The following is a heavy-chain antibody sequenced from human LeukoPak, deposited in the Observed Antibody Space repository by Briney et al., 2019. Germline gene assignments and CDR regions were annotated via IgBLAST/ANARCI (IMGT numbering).Heavy chain of an antibody. J-gene: IGHJ6*03. D-gene: IGHD6-13*01. Sequence: GASVKVSCKASGYTFTSYGINWVRQATGQGLEWMGWMNPNSGNTGYAQKFQGRVTMTRNTSISTAYMELSSLRSEDTAVYYCARSRSSSWYFYYYYYMDVWGKGTTVTVSS. CDR1: GYTFTSYG. CDR3: ARSRSSSWYFYYYYYMDV. V-gene: IGHV1-8*01. CDR2: MNPNSGNT.